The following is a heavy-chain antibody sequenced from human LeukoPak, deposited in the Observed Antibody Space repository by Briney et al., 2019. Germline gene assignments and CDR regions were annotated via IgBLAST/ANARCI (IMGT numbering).Heavy chain of an antibody. CDR3: ARARYCSSTSCYWWFDP. CDR2: MNPNSGNT. Sequence: GASVKVSCKASGYTFTSYDINWVRQATGQGLEWMGWMNPNSGNTGYAQKLQGRVTMTTDTSTSTAYMELRSLRSDDTAAYYCARARYCSSTSCYWWFDPWGQGTLVTVSS. D-gene: IGHD2-2*01. CDR1: GYTFTSYD. V-gene: IGHV1-8*01. J-gene: IGHJ5*02.